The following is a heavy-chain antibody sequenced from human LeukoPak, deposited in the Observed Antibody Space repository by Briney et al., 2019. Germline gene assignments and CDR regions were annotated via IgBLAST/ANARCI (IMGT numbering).Heavy chain of an antibody. CDR3: AREEYGGAARAFDI. V-gene: IGHV4-31*03. Sequence: SQTLSLTCTVSGDSISSGTHYWSWIRQHPGKGLECVGYIYYTGGAYYNPSLKSRLTVSVDTSRNQFSLKLSSVTAADTAVYYCAREEYGGAARAFDIWGQGTMVTVSS. CDR2: IYYTGGA. J-gene: IGHJ3*02. CDR1: GDSISSGTHY. D-gene: IGHD1-26*01.